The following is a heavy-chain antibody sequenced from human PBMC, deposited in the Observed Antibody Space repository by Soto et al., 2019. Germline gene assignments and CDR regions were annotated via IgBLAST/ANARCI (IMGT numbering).Heavy chain of an antibody. Sequence: GESLKISCKGSGYSFTSYWISWVRQMPGKGLEWMGRIDPSDSYTNYSPSFQGHVTISADKSISNAYLQWSSLKASDTAMYYCERHTYYRSTLSSGQGTMVTVYS. J-gene: IGHJ5*02. CDR3: ERHTYYRSTLS. V-gene: IGHV5-10-1*01. D-gene: IGHD3-10*01. CDR2: IDPSDSYT. CDR1: GYSFTSYW.